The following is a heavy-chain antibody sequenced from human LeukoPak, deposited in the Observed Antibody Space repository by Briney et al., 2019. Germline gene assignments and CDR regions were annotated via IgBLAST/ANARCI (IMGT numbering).Heavy chain of an antibody. CDR3: ARREWSGYLDY. CDR1: GFTFSSYG. Sequence: GSLRLSCAASGFTFSSYGMHWVRQAPGKGLEWVAVIWYDGSNKYYADSVKGRFTISRDNSKNTLYLQMNSLRAEDTAVYYCARREWSGYLDYWAREPWSPSPQ. V-gene: IGHV3-33*01. D-gene: IGHD3-3*01. J-gene: IGHJ4*02. CDR2: IWYDGSNK.